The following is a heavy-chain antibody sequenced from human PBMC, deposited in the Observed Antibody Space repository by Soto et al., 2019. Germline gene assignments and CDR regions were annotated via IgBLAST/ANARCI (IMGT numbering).Heavy chain of an antibody. CDR2: ISANGASI. D-gene: IGHD3-22*01. V-gene: IGHV3-23*01. Sequence: GGSLRLSCVGSGVTFRDHAMRWVRQAPGRGLEWVSAISANGASIQHADSVKGRFSVSRDNAKNTVYLQMDNLRTEDSAVYYCAKDRYYDTPGWFDPWGQGSRVTV. CDR1: GVTFRDHA. CDR3: AKDRYYDTPGWFDP. J-gene: IGHJ5*02.